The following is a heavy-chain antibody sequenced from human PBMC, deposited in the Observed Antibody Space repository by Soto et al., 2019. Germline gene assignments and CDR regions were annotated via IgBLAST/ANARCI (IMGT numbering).Heavy chain of an antibody. CDR1: GGSISSYY. Sequence: PSETLSLTCTVSGGSISSYYWSWIRQPPGKGLEWIGYIFHSGNTNYNPSLKSRATISVDTSKNQFSLKLSSVTAADTAVYYCARECGTLEYPYYYYGMDVWGQGTTVTVS. J-gene: IGHJ6*02. D-gene: IGHD3-3*01. CDR3: ARECGTLEYPYYYYGMDV. V-gene: IGHV4-59*01. CDR2: IFHSGNT.